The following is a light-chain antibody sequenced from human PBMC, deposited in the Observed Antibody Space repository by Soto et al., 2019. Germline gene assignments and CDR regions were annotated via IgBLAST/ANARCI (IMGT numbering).Light chain of an antibody. CDR1: QSVSSN. V-gene: IGKV3-11*01. CDR2: DAS. Sequence: EIVLTQSPATLSLSPGERATLSCRASQSVSSNLAWYQQKPGQAPRLLISDASSRATGIPARFSGSASGTDFTLTISSLEPEDFAVYYCQQRSNWPLTFGGGTKVEIK. CDR3: QQRSNWPLT. J-gene: IGKJ4*01.